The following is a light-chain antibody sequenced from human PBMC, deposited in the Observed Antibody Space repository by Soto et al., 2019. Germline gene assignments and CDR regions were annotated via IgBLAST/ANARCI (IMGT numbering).Light chain of an antibody. CDR3: GTWDSGLSVVV. Sequence: QSVLTQPPSVSAAPGQKVTIFCSGSNSNIGNKDVSWYQQFPGTAPKLLIYDNNRRPSGIPDRFSASKSGTLATLAITGLQTGDEADYYCGTWDSGLSVVVFGGGTKVTV. J-gene: IGLJ2*01. CDR2: DNN. V-gene: IGLV1-51*01. CDR1: NSNIGNKD.